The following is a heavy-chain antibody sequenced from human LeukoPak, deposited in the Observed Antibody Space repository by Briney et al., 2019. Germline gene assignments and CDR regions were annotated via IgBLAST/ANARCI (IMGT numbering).Heavy chain of an antibody. CDR2: IDPSDSYT. J-gene: IGHJ5*02. D-gene: IGHD6-13*01. Sequence: GESLRISCKGSGYSFTSYWISWVRQMPGKGLEWMGRIDPSDSYTNYSPSFQGHVTISADKSISTAYLQWSSLKASDTAMYYCARRLAAAGDQNWLAPWGQGPLVTVSS. CDR3: ARRLAAAGDQNWLAP. V-gene: IGHV5-10-1*01. CDR1: GYSFTSYW.